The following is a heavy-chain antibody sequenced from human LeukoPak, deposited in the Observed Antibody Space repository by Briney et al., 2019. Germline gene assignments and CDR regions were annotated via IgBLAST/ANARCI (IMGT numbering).Heavy chain of an antibody. CDR1: GFTFSNYW. CDR2: IHSDGSST. Sequence: GGSLRLSCAASGFTFSNYWMHWVRQAPGKGLVWVSRIHSDGSSTSYADSVKGRFIMSRDNAKNSLYLQMNSLRAEDTAVYYCAELGITMIGGVWGKGTTVTISS. D-gene: IGHD3-10*02. V-gene: IGHV3-74*01. J-gene: IGHJ6*04. CDR3: AELGITMIGGV.